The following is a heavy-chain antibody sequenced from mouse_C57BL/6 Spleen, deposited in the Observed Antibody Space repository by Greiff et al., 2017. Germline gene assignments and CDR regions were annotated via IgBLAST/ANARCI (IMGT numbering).Heavy chain of an antibody. CDR2: IYPGSGST. CDR3: ASSSDGYYFDY. J-gene: IGHJ2*01. V-gene: IGHV1-55*01. Sequence: QVHVKQPGAELVKPGASVKMSCKASGYTFTSYWITWVKQRPGQGLEWIGDIYPGSGSTNYNEKFKSKATLTVDTSSSTAYMQLSSLTSEDSAVYYCASSSDGYYFDYWGQGTTLTVSS. CDR1: GYTFTSYW. D-gene: IGHD2-3*01.